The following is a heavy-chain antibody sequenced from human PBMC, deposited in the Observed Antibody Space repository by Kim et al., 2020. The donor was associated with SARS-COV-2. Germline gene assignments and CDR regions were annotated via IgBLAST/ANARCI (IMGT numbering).Heavy chain of an antibody. CDR1: GFTFSLNE. Sequence: GGSLRLSCAASGFTFSLNEMNWVRQAPGKGLEWVSYISSSGSTIYYADSVKGRFTISRDNAKNSLYLQMNSLRAEDTAVYYCARDPGSGWYTWGQGTLVTVSS. CDR2: ISSSGSTI. CDR3: ARDPGSGWYT. J-gene: IGHJ4*02. V-gene: IGHV3-48*03. D-gene: IGHD6-19*01.